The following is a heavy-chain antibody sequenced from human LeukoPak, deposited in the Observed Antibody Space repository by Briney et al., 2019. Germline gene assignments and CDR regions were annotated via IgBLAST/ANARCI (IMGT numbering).Heavy chain of an antibody. V-gene: IGHV4-59*11. Sequence: SETLSLSCTGSGGSISSHYWSWIRQPPGKVLKTIGYIYYSGTTNYNPSLKRRVTISVDTSKDQFSLKLSSVTAADTAVYYCARRLHYYYDSRGSMSDAFDIWGQGTMVTVSS. CDR1: GGSISSHY. D-gene: IGHD3-22*01. J-gene: IGHJ3*02. CDR2: IYYSGTT. CDR3: ARRLHYYYDSRGSMSDAFDI.